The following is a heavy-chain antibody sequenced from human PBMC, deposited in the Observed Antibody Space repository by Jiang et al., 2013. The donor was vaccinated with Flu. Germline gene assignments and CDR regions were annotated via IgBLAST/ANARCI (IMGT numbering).Heavy chain of an antibody. J-gene: IGHJ4*02. CDR3: AREYYSDSSSGANSYYFDY. CDR1: GYTFTEYY. V-gene: IGHV1-69-2*01. D-gene: IGHD3-22*01. CDR2: VDPADGET. Sequence: TVKISCKVSGYTFTEYYMHWVKQAPGKGLEWMGRVDPADGETTYAENFQGRVTITADKSTSTAYMELSSLRSEDTAVYYCAREYYSDSSSGANSYYFDYWGQGTLVTVSS.